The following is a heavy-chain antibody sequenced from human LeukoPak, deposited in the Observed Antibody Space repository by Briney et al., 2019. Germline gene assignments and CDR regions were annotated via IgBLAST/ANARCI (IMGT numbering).Heavy chain of an antibody. CDR2: INHSGRT. CDR1: GGSLSGYY. J-gene: IGHJ4*02. D-gene: IGHD5-24*01. CDR3: ARGPHADGYDY. Sequence: SETLSLTCAVYGGSLSGYYWSWIRQPPGKGVEWMGEINHSGRTNYKQSLKRRVTISVDTSKNQFSLKLSSVTAAATAVYYCARGPHADGYDYWGQGTLVTVSS. V-gene: IGHV4-34*01.